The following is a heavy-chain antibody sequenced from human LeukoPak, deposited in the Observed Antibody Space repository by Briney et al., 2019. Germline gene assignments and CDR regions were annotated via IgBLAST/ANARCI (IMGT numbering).Heavy chain of an antibody. CDR1: GGSISSYY. CDR2: IYYSGST. Sequence: PSETLSLTCTVSGGSISSYYWNWIRQPPGKGLEWIGYIYYSGSTNYNPSLKSRVTISVDTSKNQFSLRLSSVTAADTAVYYCVAGADCSSTSCYLVWGQGTLVTVSS. CDR3: VAGADCSSTSCYLV. V-gene: IGHV4-59*01. J-gene: IGHJ4*02. D-gene: IGHD2-2*01.